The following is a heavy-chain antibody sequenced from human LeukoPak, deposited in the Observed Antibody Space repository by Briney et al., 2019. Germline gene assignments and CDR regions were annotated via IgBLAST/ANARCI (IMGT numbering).Heavy chain of an antibody. J-gene: IGHJ6*02. V-gene: IGHV3-72*01. Sequence: PGGSLRLSCAASGFTFSDHYMDWVRQAPGKGLEWVGRTRNKANSYTTEYAASVKGRFTISRDDSKNSLYLRMNSLKTEDTAVYYCARGAVTTPYYYYYGMDVWGQGTTVTVSS. CDR2: TRNKANSYTT. CDR1: GFTFSDHY. CDR3: ARGAVTTPYYYYYGMDV. D-gene: IGHD4-17*01.